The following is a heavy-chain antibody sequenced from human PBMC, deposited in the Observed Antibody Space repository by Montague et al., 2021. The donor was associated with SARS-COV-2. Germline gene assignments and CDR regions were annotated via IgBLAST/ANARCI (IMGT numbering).Heavy chain of an antibody. J-gene: IGHJ3*02. CDR2: ICSSGSNI. CDR3: ARDRGLVWFGPDDAFDI. Sequence: SLRLSCAASGFTFSSYEMHWVRQAPGKGLEWVADICSSGSNIYYADSVKGRFTISRDNAKNSLYLQMNSLRAEDTAVYYCARDRGLVWFGPDDAFDIWGQGTMVTVSS. V-gene: IGHV3-48*03. CDR1: GFTFSSYE. D-gene: IGHD3-10*01.